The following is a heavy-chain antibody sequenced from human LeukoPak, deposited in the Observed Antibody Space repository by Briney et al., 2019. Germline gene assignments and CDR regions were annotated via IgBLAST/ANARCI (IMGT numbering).Heavy chain of an antibody. V-gene: IGHV3-15*01. D-gene: IGHD3-9*01. CDR3: TTDSAGYDILTGYSEIPY. Sequence: KPGGSLRLSCAASGFTFSNAWMSWVRQAPGKGLEWVGRIKSKTDVGTTDYAAPVKGRFTISRDDSKNTLYLQMNSLKTEDTAVYYCTTDSAGYDILTGYSEIPYWRQGTLVTVSS. CDR2: IKSKTDVGTT. CDR1: GFTFSNAW. J-gene: IGHJ4*02.